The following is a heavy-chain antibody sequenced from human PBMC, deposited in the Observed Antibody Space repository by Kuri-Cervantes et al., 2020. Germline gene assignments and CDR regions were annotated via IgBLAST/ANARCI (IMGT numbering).Heavy chain of an antibody. CDR2: ISYDGSNK. CDR3: AKAWYSSSFFSSDYYYYYGMDV. J-gene: IGHJ6*02. CDR1: GFTFSSYG. D-gene: IGHD6-13*01. Sequence: GESLKISCAASGFTFSSYGMHWVRQAPGKGLEWVAVISYDGSNKYYADSVKGRFTISRDNSKNTLYLQMNSLRAEDTAVYYCAKAWYSSSFFSSDYYYYYGMDVWGQGTTVTVSS. V-gene: IGHV3-30*18.